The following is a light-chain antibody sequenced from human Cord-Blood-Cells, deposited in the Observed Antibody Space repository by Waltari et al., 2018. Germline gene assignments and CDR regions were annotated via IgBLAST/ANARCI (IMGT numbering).Light chain of an antibody. CDR1: QSVLYSSNNKNY. V-gene: IGKV4-1*01. Sequence: DIVMTQSPDSLAVSLGERATINCKSSQSVLYSSNNKNYLAWYQQKPGQPPKLLIYWASTRESGVPERFSGSGSGTDFTRTISSLQAEDVAVYYCQQYYSTPRTFGQGTKVEIK. J-gene: IGKJ1*01. CDR3: QQYYSTPRT. CDR2: WAS.